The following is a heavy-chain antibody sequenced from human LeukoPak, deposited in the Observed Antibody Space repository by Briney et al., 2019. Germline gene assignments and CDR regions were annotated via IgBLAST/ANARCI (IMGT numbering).Heavy chain of an antibody. CDR2: IYTSGST. J-gene: IGHJ5*02. D-gene: IGHD2-15*01. Sequence: SETLSLTCTVSGGSISSGSYYWSWIRQPAGKGLEWIGRIYTSGSTNYNPSLKSRVTISVDTSKNQFSLKLSSVTAADTAVYYCARSNHCSGGSCSTGGWFDPWGQGTLVTVPS. CDR1: GGSISSGSYY. V-gene: IGHV4-61*02. CDR3: ARSNHCSGGSCSTGGWFDP.